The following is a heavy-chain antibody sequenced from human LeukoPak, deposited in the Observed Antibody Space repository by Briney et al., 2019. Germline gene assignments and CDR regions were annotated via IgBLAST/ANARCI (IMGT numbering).Heavy chain of an antibody. D-gene: IGHD5-12*01. CDR3: TTIRPDY. CDR1: GFTFSSYW. J-gene: IGHJ4*02. Sequence: PGGSLRLSCAASGFTFSSYWMHWVRQAPGKGLVWVSRIKSDDSSTDYADSVKGRFTISRDNAKNTLYLQMNSLRAEDTAVYYCTTIRPDYRGQGTLVTVSS. CDR2: IKSDDSST. V-gene: IGHV3-74*01.